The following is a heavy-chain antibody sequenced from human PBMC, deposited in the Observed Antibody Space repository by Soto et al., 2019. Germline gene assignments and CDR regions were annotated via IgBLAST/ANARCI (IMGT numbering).Heavy chain of an antibody. Sequence: GGSLRLSCAASGFTFSSYAMSWVRQAPGKGLEWVSAISGSGGSTYYADSVKGRFTISRDNSKNTLYLQMNSLRAGDTAVYYCAKVIYGDYWYFDLWGRGTLVTVSS. CDR1: GFTFSSYA. D-gene: IGHD4-17*01. V-gene: IGHV3-23*01. CDR3: AKVIYGDYWYFDL. CDR2: ISGSGGST. J-gene: IGHJ2*01.